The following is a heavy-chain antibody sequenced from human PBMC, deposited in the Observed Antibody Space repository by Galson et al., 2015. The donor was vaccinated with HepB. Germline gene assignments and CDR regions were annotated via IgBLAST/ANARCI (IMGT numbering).Heavy chain of an antibody. D-gene: IGHD2-21*02. CDR3: AKDVVATPSLRGMDV. Sequence: SLRLSCAASGFTFRSYAMSWVRQAPGKGLEWVSAISGSGDTTDYADSVRGRFTISRDNSKNTVYVQMNSLRAEDTAVYFCAKDVVATPSLRGMDVWGQGTTVTVSS. CDR2: ISGSGDTT. J-gene: IGHJ6*02. V-gene: IGHV3-23*01. CDR1: GFTFRSYA.